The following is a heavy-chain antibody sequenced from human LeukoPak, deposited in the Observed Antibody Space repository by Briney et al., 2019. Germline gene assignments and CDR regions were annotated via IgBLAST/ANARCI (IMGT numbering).Heavy chain of an antibody. J-gene: IGHJ5*02. D-gene: IGHD2-2*01. CDR1: GGPFSGYY. CDR3: ARGPYIVVVPPKRNWFDP. CDR2: INHSGST. Sequence: PSETLSLTCAVYGGPFSGYYWSWIRQPPGKGLEWIGEINHSGSTNYNPSLKSRVTISVDTSKNQFSLKLSSVTAADTAVYYCARGPYIVVVPPKRNWFDPWGQGTLVTVSS. V-gene: IGHV4-34*01.